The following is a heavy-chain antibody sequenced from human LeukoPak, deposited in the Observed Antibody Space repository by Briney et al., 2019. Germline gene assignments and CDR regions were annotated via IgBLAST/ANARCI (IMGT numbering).Heavy chain of an antibody. D-gene: IGHD1-7*01. J-gene: IGHJ6*03. V-gene: IGHV4-34*01. CDR2: INDSGRT. CDR1: GGSFSNYY. Sequence: SETLSLTCAVYGGSFSNYYWSWIRQPPGKGLEWMGEINDSGRTNYNPSLMSRVTVSVDTSKKQFSLRLTSVTATDTAVYYCARRWNYGRNYYIDVWGKGATVSVSS. CDR3: ARRWNYGRNYYIDV.